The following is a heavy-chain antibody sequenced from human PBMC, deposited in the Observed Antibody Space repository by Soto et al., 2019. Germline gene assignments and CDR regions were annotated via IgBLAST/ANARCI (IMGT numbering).Heavy chain of an antibody. Sequence: QVQLQESGPGLVKPSETLSLTCTVSGGSISSYYWSWIRQSPGKGLEWIGYSHYSGSTKSNPSLKSRVTISVDTSRNQVSLKLSSVTAADSAVYFCARARYQLLHPYYYGMDVWGQGTTVTVSS. CDR3: ARARYQLLHPYYYGMDV. J-gene: IGHJ6*02. CDR1: GGSISSYY. V-gene: IGHV4-59*01. CDR2: SHYSGST. D-gene: IGHD2-2*01.